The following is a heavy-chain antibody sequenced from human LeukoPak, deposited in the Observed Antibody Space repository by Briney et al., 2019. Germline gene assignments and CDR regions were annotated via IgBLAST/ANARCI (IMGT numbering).Heavy chain of an antibody. CDR2: VYSSGSA. CDR1: GGSISSGSYF. Sequence: SETLSLTCSVSGGSISSGSYFWSWIRQPAGKGLEWIGRVYSSGSANYNPSLESRVSISVDTSKNHFSLKLNSVTAADTAAYYCARERAERFYYGSGSSYNGCELDCWGQGTLVTVSS. D-gene: IGHD3-10*01. CDR3: ARERAERFYYGSGSSYNGCELDC. V-gene: IGHV4-61*02. J-gene: IGHJ4*02.